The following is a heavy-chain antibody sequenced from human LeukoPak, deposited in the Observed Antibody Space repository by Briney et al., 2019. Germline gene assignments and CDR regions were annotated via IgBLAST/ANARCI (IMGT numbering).Heavy chain of an antibody. CDR2: INPNSGGT. J-gene: IGHJ4*02. CDR1: GYTFTGYY. Sequence: ASVKVSCKASGYTFTGYYMHWVRQAPGQGLEWMGWINPNSGGTNYAQKFQGRVTMTRDTSISTAYMELSRLRSDDTAVYYCARVNCGGGSCYFDYWGQGTLVTVSS. D-gene: IGHD2-15*01. CDR3: ARVNCGGGSCYFDY. V-gene: IGHV1-2*02.